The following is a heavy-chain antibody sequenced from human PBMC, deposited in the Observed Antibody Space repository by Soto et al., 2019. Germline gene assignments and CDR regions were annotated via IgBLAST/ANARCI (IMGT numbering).Heavy chain of an antibody. Sequence: PGGSLILSCAASGFTFSSYGMHWVRQAPGKGLEWVAVISYDGSNKYYADSVKGRFTISRDNSKNTLYLQVNSLRAEDTAVYYCARVASFGGVIAHHDYWGQGTLVTVSS. CDR2: ISYDGSNK. D-gene: IGHD3-16*02. J-gene: IGHJ4*02. CDR1: GFTFSSYG. V-gene: IGHV3-30*03. CDR3: ARVASFGGVIAHHDY.